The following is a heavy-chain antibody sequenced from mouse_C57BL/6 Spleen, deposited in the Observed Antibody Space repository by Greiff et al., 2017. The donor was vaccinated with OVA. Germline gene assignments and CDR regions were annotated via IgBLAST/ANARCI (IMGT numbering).Heavy chain of an antibody. CDR3: VTIYDGYYNAMDY. Sequence: VQLKESGAELVKPGASVKLSCTASGFNIKDYYMHWVKQRTEQGLEWIGRIDPEDGETKYAPKFQGKATITADTSSNTAYLQLSSLTSEDTAVYYCVTIYDGYYNAMDYWGQGTSVTVSS. J-gene: IGHJ4*01. V-gene: IGHV14-2*01. CDR2: IDPEDGET. D-gene: IGHD2-3*01. CDR1: GFNIKDYY.